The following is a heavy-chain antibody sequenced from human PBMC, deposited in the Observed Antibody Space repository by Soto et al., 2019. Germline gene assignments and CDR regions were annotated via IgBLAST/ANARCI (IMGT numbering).Heavy chain of an antibody. D-gene: IGHD3-10*01. J-gene: IGHJ3*02. CDR1: GYTFTSYG. CDR2: ISAYNGNT. V-gene: IGHV1-18*01. Sequence: GASVKVSCKASGYTFTSYGISCVRQAPGQGLEWMGWISAYNGNTNYAQKLQGRVTMTTDTSTSTAYMELRSLRSDDTAVYYCARQYYYGSGSYETCDAFDIWXQGTMVTVSS. CDR3: ARQYYYGSGSYETCDAFDI.